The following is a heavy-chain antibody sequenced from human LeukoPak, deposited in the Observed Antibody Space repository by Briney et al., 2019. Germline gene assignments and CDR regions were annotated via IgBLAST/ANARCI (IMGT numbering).Heavy chain of an antibody. V-gene: IGHV3-66*01. CDR1: GFTVSSKY. Sequence: GGSLRLSCAASGFTVSSKYMNWVRQAPGKGLEWVTVIYLDDKADYAGSVKDRFTISRDNSKNTVYLLMNSLRDDDTAVYYCARDAEASLANWGQGTLVTVS. D-gene: IGHD2-21*01. J-gene: IGHJ4*02. CDR2: IYLDDKA. CDR3: ARDAEASLAN.